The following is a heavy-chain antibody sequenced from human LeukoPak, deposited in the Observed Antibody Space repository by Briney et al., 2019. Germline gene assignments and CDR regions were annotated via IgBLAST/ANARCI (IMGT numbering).Heavy chain of an antibody. D-gene: IGHD4-17*01. CDR1: GFTFSSYA. CDR3: ASPVTTGY. V-gene: IGHV3-30-3*01. CDR2: ISYDGSNK. J-gene: IGHJ4*02. Sequence: GRSLRLSCAASGFTFSSYAMHWVGQAPGKGLEWVAVISYDGSNKYYADSVKGRFTISRDNSKNTLYLQMNSLRAEDTAVYYCASPVTTGYWGQGTLVTVSS.